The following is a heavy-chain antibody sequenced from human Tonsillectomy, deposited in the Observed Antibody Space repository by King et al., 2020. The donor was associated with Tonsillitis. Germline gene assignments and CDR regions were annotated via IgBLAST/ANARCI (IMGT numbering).Heavy chain of an antibody. V-gene: IGHV3-11*01. CDR1: GFIFSDYY. D-gene: IGHD6-6*01. Sequence: QLVQSGGGFVKPGGSLRLSCAASGFIFSDYYMSWIRQAPGKGLEWVSYISSSGSTTYYADSVKGRFTISRDNAKNSLYLQMNSLRAADTAVYYCARDPSIAARPAGYFQHWGQGALVTVSP. CDR3: ARDPSIAARPAGYFQH. J-gene: IGHJ1*01. CDR2: ISSSGSTT.